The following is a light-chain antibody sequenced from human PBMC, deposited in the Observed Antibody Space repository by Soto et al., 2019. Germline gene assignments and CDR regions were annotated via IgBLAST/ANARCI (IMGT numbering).Light chain of an antibody. Sequence: DIQMTQSPWSLSAAVGDRVTIACRASQRSGRYLNWYQQKPGSHHKLLMDAAYSLQSGVPSRFSCSGSETDFTLTISSLQPDDFATYHCQQSYTAPYTFGQGTKVEIK. CDR1: QRSGRY. CDR3: QQSYTAPYT. CDR2: AAY. J-gene: IGKJ2*01. V-gene: IGKV1-39*01.